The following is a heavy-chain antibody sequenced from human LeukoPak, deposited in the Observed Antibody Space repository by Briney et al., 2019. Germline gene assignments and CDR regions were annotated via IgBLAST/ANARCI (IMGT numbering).Heavy chain of an antibody. V-gene: IGHV4-34*01. CDR3: ASSFGPYGSGSYWFSDYYYGMDV. CDR2: INHSGST. D-gene: IGHD3-10*01. J-gene: IGHJ6*02. CDR1: GGSFSGYY. Sequence: ASETLSLTCAVYGGSFSGYYWSWIRQPPGKGLEWIGEINHSGSTNYNPSLKSRVTISVDTSKNQFSLKLSSVTAADTAVYYCASSFGPYGSGSYWFSDYYYGMDVWGQGTTVTVSS.